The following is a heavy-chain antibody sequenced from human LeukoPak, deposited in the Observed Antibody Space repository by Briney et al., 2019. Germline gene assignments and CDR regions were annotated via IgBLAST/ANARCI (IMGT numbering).Heavy chain of an antibody. CDR3: ARGLCGGDCYDY. J-gene: IGHJ4*02. CDR2: INTDGSST. D-gene: IGHD2-21*01. Sequence: PGGSLRLSCAASGFTFSSYWMHWVRQAPGKGLVWVSRINTDGSSTSYADSVKGRFTISRDNAKNTLYLQMNSLRADDTAVYYCARGLCGGDCYDYWGQGTLVTVSS. V-gene: IGHV3-74*01. CDR1: GFTFSSYW.